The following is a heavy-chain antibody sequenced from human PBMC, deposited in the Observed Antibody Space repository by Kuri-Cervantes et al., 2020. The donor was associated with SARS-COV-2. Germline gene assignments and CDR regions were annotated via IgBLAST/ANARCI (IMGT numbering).Heavy chain of an antibody. CDR3: ARDSSSGWFSY. CDR1: GFTFDDYG. CDR2: INWNGGST. V-gene: IGHV3-20*04. Sequence: GESLKISCAASGFTFDDYGMSWVRQAPGKGLEWVSGINWNGGSTGYADSVKGRFTISRDNAKNSLYLQMNSLRAEDTAVYYCARDSSSGWFSYWGQGTLVTVSS. J-gene: IGHJ4*02. D-gene: IGHD6-19*01.